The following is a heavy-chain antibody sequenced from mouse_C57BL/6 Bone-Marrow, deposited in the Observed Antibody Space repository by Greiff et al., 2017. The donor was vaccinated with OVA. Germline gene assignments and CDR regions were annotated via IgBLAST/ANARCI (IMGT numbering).Heavy chain of an antibody. J-gene: IGHJ2*01. CDR2: INPYNGGT. V-gene: IGHV1-19*01. CDR1: GYTFTDYY. CDR3: ARLVLRYFDY. D-gene: IGHD1-1*01. Sequence: EVQLQQSGPVLVKPGASVKMSCKASGYTFTDYYMNWVKQSHGKSLEWIGVINPYNGGTSYNQKFKGKATLTVDKSSSTAYMELNSLTSEDSAVYYCARLVLRYFDYWGQGTTLTVSS.